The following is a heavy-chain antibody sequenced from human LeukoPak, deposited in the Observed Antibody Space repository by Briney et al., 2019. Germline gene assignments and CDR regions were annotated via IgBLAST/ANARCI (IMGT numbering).Heavy chain of an antibody. V-gene: IGHV3-21*01. CDR1: GFTFSSYS. J-gene: IGHJ4*02. D-gene: IGHD6-13*01. CDR3: ARDVICSSSWSDY. Sequence: KTGGSLRLSCAASGFTFSSYSMNWVRQAPGKGLEWVSSISSSSSYIYYADSVKGRFTISRDNAKNSLYLQMNSLRAEDTAVYYCARDVICSSSWSDYWGQGTLVTVSS. CDR2: ISSSSSYI.